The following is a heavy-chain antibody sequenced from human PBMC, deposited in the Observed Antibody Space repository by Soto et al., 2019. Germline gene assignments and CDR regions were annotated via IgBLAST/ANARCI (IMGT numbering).Heavy chain of an antibody. CDR1: GFTFSSYS. J-gene: IGHJ4*02. CDR2: ISSSSSTI. D-gene: IGHD4-17*01. Sequence: GGSLRLSWAASGFTFSSYSMNWVRQAPGKGLEWVSYISSSSSTIYYADSVEGRFTISGENAKNSLYLQMNSRRDEDTAVYYWARVLYGGSYSFDYGGKGTLVP. CDR3: ARVLYGGSYSFDY. V-gene: IGHV3-48*02.